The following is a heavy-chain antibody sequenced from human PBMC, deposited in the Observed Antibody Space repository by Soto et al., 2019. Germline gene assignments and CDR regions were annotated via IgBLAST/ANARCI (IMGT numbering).Heavy chain of an antibody. CDR2: INPNSGGT. J-gene: IGHJ6*02. V-gene: IGHV1-2*04. D-gene: IGHD6-19*01. Sequence: ASVKVSCKASVYTFTGYYMHWVRQAPGQGLEWMGWINPNSGGTNYAQKFQGWVTMTRDTSISTAYMELSRLRSDDTAVYYCARGKGSGWEYYYYYYGMDVWGQGTTVTVSS. CDR3: ARGKGSGWEYYYYYYGMDV. CDR1: VYTFTGYY.